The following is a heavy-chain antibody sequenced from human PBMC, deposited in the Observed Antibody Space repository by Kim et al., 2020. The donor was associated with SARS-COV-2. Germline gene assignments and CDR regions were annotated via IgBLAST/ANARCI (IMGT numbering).Heavy chain of an antibody. CDR3: ARDVGMTTVTTDAFDI. J-gene: IGHJ3*02. D-gene: IGHD4-17*01. V-gene: IGHV3-48*02. Sequence: SVKGRFTISRDNAKNSLYLQMNSLRDEDTDVYYCARDVGMTTVTTDAFDIWGQETMVTVSS.